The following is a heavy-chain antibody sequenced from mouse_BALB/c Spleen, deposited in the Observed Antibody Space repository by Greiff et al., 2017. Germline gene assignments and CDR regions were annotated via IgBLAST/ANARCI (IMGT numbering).Heavy chain of an antibody. CDR2: ISSGSSTI. D-gene: IGHD1-1*01. Sequence: EVQGVESGGGLVQPGGSRKLSCAASGFTFSSFGMHWVRQAPEKGLEWVAYISSGSSTIYYADTVKGRFTISRDNPKNTLFLQMTSLRSEDTAMYYCARSLYYYGSSYDYWGQGTTLTVSS. CDR3: ARSLYYYGSSYDY. CDR1: GFTFSSFG. V-gene: IGHV5-17*02. J-gene: IGHJ2*01.